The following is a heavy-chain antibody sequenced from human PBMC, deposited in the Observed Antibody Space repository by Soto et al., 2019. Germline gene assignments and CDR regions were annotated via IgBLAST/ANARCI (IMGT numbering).Heavy chain of an antibody. V-gene: IGHV1-46*03. Sequence: ASVKVSCKASGYTFTSYYMHWVRQAPGQGLERMGIINPSGGSTSYAQKFQGRVTMTRDTSTSTVYMELSSLRSEDTAVYYCATSGLYCSGGSCYSCAFDIWGQGTMVTVSS. CDR2: INPSGGST. J-gene: IGHJ3*02. CDR1: GYTFTSYY. D-gene: IGHD2-15*01. CDR3: ATSGLYCSGGSCYSCAFDI.